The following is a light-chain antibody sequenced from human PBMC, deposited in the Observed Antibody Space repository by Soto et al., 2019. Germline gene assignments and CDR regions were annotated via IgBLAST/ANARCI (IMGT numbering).Light chain of an antibody. Sequence: EIVLTQSPGTLSLSPGERATLSCRASQSVSSNYLAWYQQKTGQAPSLLIYGASSRATGIPDRFSGSGSGTDFILTISRLEPEDFAMYYCQQYGSSPYTFGQGTKLEIK. J-gene: IGKJ2*01. CDR3: QQYGSSPYT. V-gene: IGKV3-20*01. CDR1: QSVSSNY. CDR2: GAS.